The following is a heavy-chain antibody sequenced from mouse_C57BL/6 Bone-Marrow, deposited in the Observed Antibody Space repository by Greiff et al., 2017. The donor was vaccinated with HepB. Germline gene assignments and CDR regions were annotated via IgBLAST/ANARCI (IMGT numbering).Heavy chain of an antibody. Sequence: EVKLQESGPGLVKPSQSLSLTCSVTGYSITSGYYWNWIRQFPGNKLEWMGYISYDGSNNYNPSLKNRISITRDTSKNQFFLKLNSVTTEDTATYYCAREGITTVVAHWGQGTSVTVSS. V-gene: IGHV3-6*01. CDR1: GYSITSGYY. J-gene: IGHJ4*01. CDR2: ISYDGSN. D-gene: IGHD1-1*01. CDR3: AREGITTVVAH.